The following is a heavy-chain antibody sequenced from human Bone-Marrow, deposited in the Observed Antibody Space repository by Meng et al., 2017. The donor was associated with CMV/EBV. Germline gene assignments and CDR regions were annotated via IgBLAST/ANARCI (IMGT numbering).Heavy chain of an antibody. D-gene: IGHD3-3*01. CDR2: INHSGST. J-gene: IGHJ4*02. CDR1: GGSFSGYY. CDR3: ARGRFRHTY. V-gene: IGHV4-34*01. Sequence: SETLSLTCAVYGGSFSGYYWSWIRQPPGKGLEWIGEINHSGSTNYNPSLKSRVTISVDTSKNQLSLKLSSVTAADTAVYFCARGRFRHTYWGQGTLVTVSS.